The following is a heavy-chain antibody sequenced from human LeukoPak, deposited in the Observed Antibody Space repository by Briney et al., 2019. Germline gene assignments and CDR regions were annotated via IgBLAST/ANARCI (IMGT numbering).Heavy chain of an antibody. D-gene: IGHD4-17*01. V-gene: IGHV3-23*01. CDR3: AEGRFGIYGDYSLLDAFDI. J-gene: IGHJ3*02. CDR1: GFTFSSYA. CDR2: ISGSGGST. Sequence: GGSLRLSCAASGFTFSSYAMSWVRQAPGKGLEWVSAISGSGGSTYYADSVKGRFTISRDNSKSTLYLQMNSLRAEDTAVYYCAEGRFGIYGDYSLLDAFDIWGQGTMVTVSS.